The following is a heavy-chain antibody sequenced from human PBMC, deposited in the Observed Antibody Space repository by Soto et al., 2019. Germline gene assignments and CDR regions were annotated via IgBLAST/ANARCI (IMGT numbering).Heavy chain of an antibody. Sequence: ASVKVSCNASGYTFSTSVMTWLRQAPGQGLEWMGWISTYNGDTNDAPKFQDRVTMTSDTSTSTVYMELRSLRSDDTAVYYCARAGAAPYYYYGMDVWGQGTRVTVSS. D-gene: IGHD2-15*01. CDR2: ISTYNGDT. J-gene: IGHJ6*02. V-gene: IGHV1-18*01. CDR3: ARAGAAPYYYYGMDV. CDR1: GYTFSTSV.